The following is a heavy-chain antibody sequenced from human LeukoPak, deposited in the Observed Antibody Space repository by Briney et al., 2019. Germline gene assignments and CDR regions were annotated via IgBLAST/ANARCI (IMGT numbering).Heavy chain of an antibody. CDR2: ISSGGSVM. J-gene: IGHJ4*02. V-gene: IGHV3-48*01. CDR3: TRDLEY. CDR1: GYPFSDYT. Sequence: GGSLRLSCGASGYPFSDYTMNWVRQAPGKGPEWISYISSGGSVMHYADSVKGRFTISRDNVENSLYLQMNSLRVEDTAVYYCTRDLEYWGQGVLVTVSS.